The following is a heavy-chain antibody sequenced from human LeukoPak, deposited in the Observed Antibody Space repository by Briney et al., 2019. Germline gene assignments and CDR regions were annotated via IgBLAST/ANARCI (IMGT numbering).Heavy chain of an antibody. CDR1: GFTLSSYE. Sequence: GGSLRLSCVASGFTLSSYEMNWVRQAPGKGLEWVSYISSSGSTIYYADSLKGRFTISRDNAKNSLYLQMKSLRAEDTAVYYCAERGITMIGGVWGKGTTVTISS. V-gene: IGHV3-48*03. D-gene: IGHD3-10*02. CDR2: ISSSGSTI. J-gene: IGHJ6*04. CDR3: AERGITMIGGV.